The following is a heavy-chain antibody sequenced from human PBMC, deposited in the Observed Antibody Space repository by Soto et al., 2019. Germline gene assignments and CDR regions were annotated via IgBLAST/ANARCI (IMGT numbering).Heavy chain of an antibody. V-gene: IGHV4-4*07. CDR3: VASLAASGLNWLDP. CDR2: IFANGHT. CDR1: GGSISEKY. J-gene: IGHJ5*02. D-gene: IGHD6-13*01. Sequence: PSETLSITCIVSGGSISEKYWNWVRQPPGKGLEWIGLIFANGHTDYNPSLKSRVTMSVDASKNQFSLRLTSMTAADTAVYYCVASLAASGLNWLDPWGRGTLVTVSS.